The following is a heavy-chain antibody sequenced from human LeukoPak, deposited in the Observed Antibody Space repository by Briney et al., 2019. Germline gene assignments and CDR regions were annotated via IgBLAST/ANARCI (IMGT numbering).Heavy chain of an antibody. V-gene: IGHV3-9*01. Sequence: GGSLRLSCAASGFTFDDYAMHWVRQAPGKGLEWVSGISWNSGSIGYADSAKGRFTISRDNAKNSLYLQMNSLRAEDTAVYYCARIGYYDSSGYSRPANWFDPWGQGTLVTVSS. D-gene: IGHD3-22*01. CDR2: ISWNSGSI. CDR3: ARIGYYDSSGYSRPANWFDP. CDR1: GFTFDDYA. J-gene: IGHJ5*02.